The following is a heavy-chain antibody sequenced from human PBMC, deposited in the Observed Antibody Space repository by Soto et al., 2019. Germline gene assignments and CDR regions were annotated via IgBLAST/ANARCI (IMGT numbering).Heavy chain of an antibody. CDR2: ISPYNGNT. CDR1: GYAFSNYG. D-gene: IGHD5-12*01. J-gene: IGHJ5*02. Sequence: QIQLVQSGAEVKKPGASVRVSCKASGYAFSNYGISWIRQAPGLGLEWMGWISPYNGNTDYAQSLQGRVTMTTDTSTSTAYIELRSLTSDDTAVYYCATSYDSGFDPWGQGTLVTVSS. CDR3: ATSYDSGFDP. V-gene: IGHV1-18*04.